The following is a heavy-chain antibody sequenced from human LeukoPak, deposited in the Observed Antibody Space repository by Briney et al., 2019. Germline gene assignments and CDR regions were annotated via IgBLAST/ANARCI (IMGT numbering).Heavy chain of an antibody. Sequence: ASVKVSCKASGYTFTGYYMHWVRQAPGQGLEWMGRINPNSGGTNYAQKFQGRVTMTRDTSISTAYMELSRLRSDDTAVYYCARPSFGAPDFDYWGQGTLVTVSS. CDR2: INPNSGGT. CDR3: ARPSFGAPDFDY. CDR1: GYTFTGYY. D-gene: IGHD3-3*01. V-gene: IGHV1-2*06. J-gene: IGHJ4*02.